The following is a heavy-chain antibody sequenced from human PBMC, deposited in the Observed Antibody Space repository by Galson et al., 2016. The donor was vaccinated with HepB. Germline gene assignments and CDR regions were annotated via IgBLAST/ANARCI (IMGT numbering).Heavy chain of an antibody. CDR3: AKIYDEFWSGYYYYHYGMDV. CDR1: GVIFSKYA. Sequence: SLRLSCAASGVIFSKYAMHWVRQAPGQGLEWVAAIGYDGSHKYYAESVKGRFIISRDNSKNTLHLQMNGLRPEDTAVYYCAKIYDEFWSGYYYYHYGMDVWGKGTRVTVSS. CDR2: IGYDGSHK. J-gene: IGHJ6*04. V-gene: IGHV3-30*18. D-gene: IGHD3-3*01.